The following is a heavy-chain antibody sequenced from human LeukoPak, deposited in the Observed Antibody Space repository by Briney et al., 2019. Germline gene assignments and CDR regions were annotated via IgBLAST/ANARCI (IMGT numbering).Heavy chain of an antibody. CDR3: ARDLVRDWSNYYDSSGGFDY. J-gene: IGHJ4*02. CDR1: GGSISATSYF. CDR2: LYYRGST. Sequence: SETLSLTCTVSGGSISATSYFWGWIRQPPGKGLEWIGSLYYRGSTYYNPSLKSRVTISVDMSKNQFSLKLSSVTAADTAVYYCARDLVRDWSNYYDSSGGFDYWGQGTLVTVSS. V-gene: IGHV4-39*07. D-gene: IGHD3-22*01.